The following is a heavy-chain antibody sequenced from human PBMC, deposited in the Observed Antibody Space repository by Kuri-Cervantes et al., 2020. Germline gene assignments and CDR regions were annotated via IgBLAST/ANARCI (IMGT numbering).Heavy chain of an antibody. D-gene: IGHD3-10*01. Sequence: ASVKVSCKASGYTFTSYGISWVRQAPGQGLEWMGWISAYNGNTNYAQKLQGRVTMTTDTSISTAYVELSRLRSDDTVVYYCAREAKGSNWLDPWGQGTLVTVSS. CDR3: AREAKGSNWLDP. V-gene: IGHV1-18*01. CDR1: GYTFTSYG. CDR2: ISAYNGNT. J-gene: IGHJ5*02.